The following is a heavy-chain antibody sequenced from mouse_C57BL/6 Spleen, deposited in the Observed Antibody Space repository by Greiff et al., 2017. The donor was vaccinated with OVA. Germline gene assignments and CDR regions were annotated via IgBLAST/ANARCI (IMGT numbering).Heavy chain of an antibody. J-gene: IGHJ3*01. CDR1: GYTFTSYW. CDR3: ARGTAQAQFAY. CDR2: IDPSDSET. V-gene: IGHV1-52*01. D-gene: IGHD3-2*02. Sequence: VQLQQPGAELVRPGSSVKLSCKASGYTFTSYWMHWVKQRPIQGLEWIGNIDPSDSETHYNQKFKDKATLTVDKSSSTAYMQLSSLTSEDSAVYYCARGTAQAQFAYWGQGTLVTVSA.